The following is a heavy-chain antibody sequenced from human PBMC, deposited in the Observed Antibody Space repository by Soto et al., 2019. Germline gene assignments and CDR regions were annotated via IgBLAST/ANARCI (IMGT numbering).Heavy chain of an antibody. Sequence: GSLLRSCLFSGFTFSTYTMNWVRQAPGKGLEWVSSINGRSNYVYYADSVKGRFTISRDNAKNSLYLQMNRLRAEDTAIYYCAREDGVVGSSSAFDHWGLGTMVT. CDR1: GFTFSTYT. CDR2: INGRSNYV. V-gene: IGHV3-21*01. D-gene: IGHD1-26*01. CDR3: AREDGVVGSSSAFDH. J-gene: IGHJ4*02.